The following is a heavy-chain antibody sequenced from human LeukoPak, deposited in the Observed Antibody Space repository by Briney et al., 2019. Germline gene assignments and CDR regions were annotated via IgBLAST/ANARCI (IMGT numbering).Heavy chain of an antibody. CDR3: AKGSSTSCYAANDY. V-gene: IGHV3-23*01. CDR2: ISGSGDST. Sequence: GGSLRLSCAASGSTFSSYAMSWVRQAPGKGLEWVSVISGSGDSTYHADSVKGRFTISRDNSKNTLYLQMNSLRAEDTAIYYCAKGSSTSCYAANDYWGQGTLVTVSS. CDR1: GSTFSSYA. D-gene: IGHD2-2*01. J-gene: IGHJ4*02.